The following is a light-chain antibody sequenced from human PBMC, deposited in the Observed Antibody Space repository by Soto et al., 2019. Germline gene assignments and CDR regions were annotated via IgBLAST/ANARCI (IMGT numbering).Light chain of an antibody. CDR2: DVS. Sequence: QSALTQPASVSGSPGQSITISCTGTSSDVGGYNYVSWYQHHPGKAPKLIIYDVSNRPSGVSNRFSGSKSGNTASLTISGLQPEDAADHYCSSYTTSNHRHIVFGTGTQLTVL. CDR1: SSDVGGYNY. J-gene: IGLJ1*01. CDR3: SSYTTSNHRHIV. V-gene: IGLV2-14*03.